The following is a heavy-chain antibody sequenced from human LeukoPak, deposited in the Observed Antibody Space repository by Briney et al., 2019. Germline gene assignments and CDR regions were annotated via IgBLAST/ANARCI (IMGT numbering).Heavy chain of an antibody. J-gene: IGHJ4*02. Sequence: GGSLRLSCAASGFTFSIYTMSWVRQAPGKGLEWVSAISGSGGSTYYADSAKGRFTISRDNSKNTLYLQMNSLRAEDTAVYYCARSMVRGVTADVDYWGQGTLVTVSS. CDR3: ARSMVRGVTADVDY. CDR1: GFTFSIYT. D-gene: IGHD3-10*01. CDR2: ISGSGGST. V-gene: IGHV3-23*01.